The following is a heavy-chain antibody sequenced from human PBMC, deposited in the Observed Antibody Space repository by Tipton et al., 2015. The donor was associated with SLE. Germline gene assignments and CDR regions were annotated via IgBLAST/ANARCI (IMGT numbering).Heavy chain of an antibody. Sequence: LRLSCSVSGDSVSSYYWSWIRQSPGKGLEWIGRIYTSGFTNYNPSLKSRVTISEDTSTKRLSLKLSSVTAADTAVYYCARENCGGGDCSFDYWGPGTLVTVSS. CDR3: ARENCGGGDCSFDY. D-gene: IGHD2-21*01. V-gene: IGHV4-59*02. CDR1: GDSVSSYY. CDR2: IYTSGFT. J-gene: IGHJ4*02.